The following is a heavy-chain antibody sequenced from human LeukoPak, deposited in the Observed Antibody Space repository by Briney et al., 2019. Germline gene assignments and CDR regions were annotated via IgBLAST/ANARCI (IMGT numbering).Heavy chain of an antibody. J-gene: IGHJ4*02. Sequence: GGSLRLSCAASGXXFXSYAMHWVRQAXXXXXXXXXXIXXXXXNKYYADSVKGRFTISRDNSKNTLYLQMNSLRAEDTAVYYCARNAYPYCSGGSCYGNFDYWGQGTLVTVSS. CDR1: GXXFXSYA. CDR2: IXXXXXNK. D-gene: IGHD2-15*01. CDR3: ARNAYPYCSGGSCYGNFDY. V-gene: IGHV3-30-3*01.